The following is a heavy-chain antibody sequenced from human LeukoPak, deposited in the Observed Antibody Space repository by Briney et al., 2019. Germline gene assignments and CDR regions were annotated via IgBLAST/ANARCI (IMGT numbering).Heavy chain of an antibody. CDR1: GGTFGSYA. Sequence: SSVKVSCKASGGTFGSYAISWVRQAPGQGLEWMGGIIPIFGTANYAQKFQGRVTITADESTSTAYMELSSLRSEDTAVYYCARDLRTLWDIVVVPAAAWGQGTLVTVSS. CDR3: ARDLRTLWDIVVVPAAA. J-gene: IGHJ5*02. D-gene: IGHD2-2*01. V-gene: IGHV1-69*01. CDR2: IIPIFGTA.